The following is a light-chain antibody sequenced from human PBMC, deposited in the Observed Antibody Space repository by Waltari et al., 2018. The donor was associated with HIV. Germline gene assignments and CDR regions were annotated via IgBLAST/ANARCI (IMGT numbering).Light chain of an antibody. CDR3: QQYYRSPLT. V-gene: IGKV3-20*01. CDR2: DAS. J-gene: IGKJ4*01. Sequence: EIVLSQSPGALSLSPGEGATLSCRARQSVSSNSLAWYQYKPGQAPRLLIYDASRRATGIPDRFSGGGSGTDFTLTISRLEPEDFAVYYCQQYYRSPLTFGGGTKVEIK. CDR1: QSVSSNS.